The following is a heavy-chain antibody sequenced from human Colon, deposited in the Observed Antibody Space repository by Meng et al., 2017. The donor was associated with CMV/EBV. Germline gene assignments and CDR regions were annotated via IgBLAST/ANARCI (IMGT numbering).Heavy chain of an antibody. J-gene: IGHJ4*02. CDR1: HGTFTSYP. D-gene: IGHD2-21*02. CDR3: ARVICGGDCYLDY. Sequence: QVQREPCGAGGKRAVFSVKAFCKASHGTFTSYPIGGVRQGPGQGFEWVGGISTSPGTTDYAQKFRGRVTITADESTSTAYMKLSNLRSEDTAIYYCARVICGGDCYLDYWGRGTLVTVSS. V-gene: IGHV1-69*11. CDR2: ISTSPGTT.